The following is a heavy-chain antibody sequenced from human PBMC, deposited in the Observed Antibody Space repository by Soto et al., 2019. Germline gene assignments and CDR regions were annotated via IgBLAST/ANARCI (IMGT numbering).Heavy chain of an antibody. V-gene: IGHV3-30*03. D-gene: IGHD1-1*01. CDR3: ARQETAWNDHSDY. CDR1: GFSFSSYG. CDR2: ISYAGTDE. J-gene: IGHJ4*02. Sequence: QVQLVESGGGVVQPGRSLRLSCAASGFSFSSYGMHWVRQAPGKGLEWVAMISYAGTDEYYADSVKGPLTISRDKSKNAVYVQMDRLIAEETAVFYWARQETAWNDHSDYWGQLTLIYVSS.